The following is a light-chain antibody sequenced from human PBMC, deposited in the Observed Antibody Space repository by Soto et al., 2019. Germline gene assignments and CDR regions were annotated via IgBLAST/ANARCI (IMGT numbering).Light chain of an antibody. CDR2: GAS. V-gene: IGKV3-20*01. Sequence: EVVLTQSPGTLSLSPGERATLSCRASQSVSSGYLGWYQQKPGQAPRLLIYGASSRATGITDRFSGSGSGTDFTLTISRLEPEDVAVYFCQQDTYSPWTFGQGTKVEIK. CDR3: QQDTYSPWT. J-gene: IGKJ1*01. CDR1: QSVSSGY.